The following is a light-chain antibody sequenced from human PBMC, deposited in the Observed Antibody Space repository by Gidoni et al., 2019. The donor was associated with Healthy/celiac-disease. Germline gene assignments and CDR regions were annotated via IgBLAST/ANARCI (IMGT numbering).Light chain of an antibody. CDR1: QSVSSSY. V-gene: IGKV3-20*01. CDR3: QQYGSSPPIT. J-gene: IGKJ5*01. CDR2: GAS. Sequence: EFVLTQSPGTLSLSPGERATPSCRASQSVSSSYLAWYQQKPGQAPRLLIYGASSRATGIPDRFSGSGSGTDFTLTISRLEPEDFAVYYCQQYGSSPPITFXQXTRLEIK.